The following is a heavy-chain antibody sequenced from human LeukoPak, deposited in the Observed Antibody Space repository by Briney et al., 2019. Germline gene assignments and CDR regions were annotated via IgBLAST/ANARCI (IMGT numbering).Heavy chain of an antibody. Sequence: PSETLSLTCTVSGGSISSGDYYWSWIRQPPGKGLEWIGEINHSGSTNYNPSLKSRVTISVDTSKNQFSLKLSSVTAADTAVYYCARVVVVVAATLGWFDPWGQGTLVTVSS. CDR2: INHSGST. J-gene: IGHJ5*02. CDR1: GGSISSGDYY. V-gene: IGHV4-39*07. CDR3: ARVVVVVAATLGWFDP. D-gene: IGHD2-15*01.